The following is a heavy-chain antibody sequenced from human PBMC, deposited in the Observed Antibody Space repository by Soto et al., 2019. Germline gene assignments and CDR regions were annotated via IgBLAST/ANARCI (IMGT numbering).Heavy chain of an antibody. Sequence: SGPTLVNPTQTLTLTCSFSGFSLTTSGVGVGWIRQPPGKALEWLALIYWNDEKRYSPSLKSRLTITKDTSRNQVVLTMTNMDPVDTATYYCAHRLRWLANSDYWGQGTLVTVSS. CDR3: AHRLRWLANSDY. D-gene: IGHD6-19*01. CDR1: GFSLTTSGVG. CDR2: IYWNDEK. J-gene: IGHJ4*02. V-gene: IGHV2-5*01.